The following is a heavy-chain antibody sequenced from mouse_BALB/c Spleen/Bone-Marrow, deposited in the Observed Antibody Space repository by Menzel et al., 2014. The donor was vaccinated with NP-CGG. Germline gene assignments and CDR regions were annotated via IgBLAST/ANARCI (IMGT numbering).Heavy chain of an antibody. V-gene: IGHV2-9*02. J-gene: IGHJ4*01. Sequence: VKLVESGPGLVSPSQSLSITCTVSGLSLTSYGVHWVRQPPGKGLEWRGVIWAGGSTNYNSNHMSRLSINKDNYKSKVFLKMNSLQTDDTAMYYCAKTTTAYYAMDYWGQGTSVTVSS. CDR3: AKTTTAYYAMDY. CDR2: IWAGGST. D-gene: IGHD1-2*01. CDR1: GLSLTSYG.